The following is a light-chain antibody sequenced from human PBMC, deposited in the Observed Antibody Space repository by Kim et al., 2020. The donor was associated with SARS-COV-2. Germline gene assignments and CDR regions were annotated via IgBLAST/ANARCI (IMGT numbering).Light chain of an antibody. CDR2: EDT. CDR3: QTWDISTVV. V-gene: IGLV3-1*01. Sequence: GSPGQAASITCSGDKLEEKFASWFQQKPGRSPVLVIYEDTKRPSGIPERISGSTSGNTATLTISGTQAMDGADYYCQTWDISTVVFGGGTQLTVL. J-gene: IGLJ3*02. CDR1: KLEEKF.